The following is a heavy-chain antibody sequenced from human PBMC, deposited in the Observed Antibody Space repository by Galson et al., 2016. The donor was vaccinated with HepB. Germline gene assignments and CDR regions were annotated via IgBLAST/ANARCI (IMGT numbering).Heavy chain of an antibody. CDR1: GFTVSNNY. J-gene: IGHJ6*02. V-gene: IGHV3-66*01. CDR3: ARGYGMDV. Sequence: SLRLSCAASGFTVSNNYMSWVRQAPGKGLEWVSVIYSGGNTFYADSVKGRFTISRDTSKNTLYLQMNSLRVEDTAVYYCARGYGMDVWGQGTTVTVSS. CDR2: IYSGGNT.